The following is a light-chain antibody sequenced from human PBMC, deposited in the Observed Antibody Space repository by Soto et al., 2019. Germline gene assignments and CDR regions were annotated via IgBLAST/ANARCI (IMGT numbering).Light chain of an antibody. J-gene: IGKJ4*01. V-gene: IGKV3D-15*01. CDR3: QQYNNWHPLT. Sequence: EIVMTQSPATLSVSPGESATLSCRASQSAGTNLAWYQQKPGQAPRLLIYDASTRATGTPARFSGSGSGTEFTLTISSLQSKDFAVYYCQQYNNWHPLTVGGGTKVDIK. CDR1: QSAGTN. CDR2: DAS.